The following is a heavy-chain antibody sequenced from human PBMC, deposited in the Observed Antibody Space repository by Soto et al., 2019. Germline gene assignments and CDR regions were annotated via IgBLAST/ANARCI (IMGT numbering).Heavy chain of an antibody. J-gene: IGHJ4*02. D-gene: IGHD2-21*01. CDR2: INAGNGDT. CDR1: GYTFTGYA. CDR3: SKCLWTAHSAAYHFDY. Sequence: QVQLVQSGAEVKKPGASVKVSCKASGYTFTGYALNWMRQAPGQTLEWLGWINAGNGDTRYSQRFQDRLTITRDTSATMAYMELSNLRSEDTAVYYCSKCLWTAHSAAYHFDYWGQGTTVTVSS. V-gene: IGHV1-3*01.